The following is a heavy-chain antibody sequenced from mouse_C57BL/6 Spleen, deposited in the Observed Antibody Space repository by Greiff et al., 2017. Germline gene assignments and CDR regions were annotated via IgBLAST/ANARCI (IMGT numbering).Heavy chain of an antibody. CDR3: ARPGYYGSSFFDY. D-gene: IGHD1-1*01. V-gene: IGHV5-17*01. CDR1: GFTFSDYG. CDR2: ISSGSSTI. J-gene: IGHJ2*01. Sequence: EVMLVESGGGLVKPGGSLKLSCAASGFTFSDYGMHWVRQAPEKGLEWVAYISSGSSTIYYADTVKGRFTISRDNAKNTLFLQMTSLRSEDTAMYYCARPGYYGSSFFDYWGQGTTLTVSS.